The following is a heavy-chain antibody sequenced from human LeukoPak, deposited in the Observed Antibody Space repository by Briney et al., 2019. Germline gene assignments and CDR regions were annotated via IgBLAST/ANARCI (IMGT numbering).Heavy chain of an antibody. CDR2: ISWNSGSI. D-gene: IGHD5-18*01. J-gene: IGHJ4*02. V-gene: IGHV3-9*01. CDR1: GFTFDDYA. CDR3: AKDRYSYGLNFFDY. Sequence: GGSLGLSCAASGFTFDDYAMHWVRQAPGKGLEWVSGISWNSGSIGYADSVKGRFTISRDNAKNSLYLQMNSLRAEDTALYYCAKDRYSYGLNFFDYWGQGTLVTVSS.